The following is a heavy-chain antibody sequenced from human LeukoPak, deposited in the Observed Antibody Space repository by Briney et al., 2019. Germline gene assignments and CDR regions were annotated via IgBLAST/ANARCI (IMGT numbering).Heavy chain of an antibody. CDR1: GYTFNTYG. Sequence: GASVKVSCKASGYTFNTYGITWVRQAPGQGLEWMGWISGYNGKTKYAQKLQDRVTMTTDTSTTTAYMELSSLRSEDTAVYYCARGAAAGDWGQGTLVTVSS. D-gene: IGHD6-13*01. CDR2: ISGYNGKT. V-gene: IGHV1-18*01. CDR3: ARGAAAGD. J-gene: IGHJ4*02.